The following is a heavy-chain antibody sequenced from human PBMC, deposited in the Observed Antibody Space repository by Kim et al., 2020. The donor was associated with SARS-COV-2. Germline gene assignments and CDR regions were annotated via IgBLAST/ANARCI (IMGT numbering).Heavy chain of an antibody. CDR2: ISYDGSNK. V-gene: IGHV3-30*04. CDR3: ARDCETAGSYYYYGMDV. CDR1: GFTFSSYA. J-gene: IGHJ6*02. Sequence: GGSLRLSCAASGFTFSSYAMHWVRQAPGKGLEWVAVISYDGSNKYYADSVKGRFTISRDNSKNTLYLQMNSLRAEDTAVYYCARDCETAGSYYYYGMDVWGQGTTVTVSS. D-gene: IGHD1-1*01.